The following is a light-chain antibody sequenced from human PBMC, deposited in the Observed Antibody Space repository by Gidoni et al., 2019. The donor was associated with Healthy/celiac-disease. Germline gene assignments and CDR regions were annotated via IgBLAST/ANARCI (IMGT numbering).Light chain of an antibody. J-gene: IGKJ4*01. CDR1: QSVSSSY. CDR3: QQYGSPLT. V-gene: IGKV3-20*01. CDR2: GAS. Sequence: IVLTQSPGTLSLSPGERATLSCRASQSVSSSYLAWYQQKPGHAPRLLIYGASSRATGIPDRFSGSGSGTDFTLTISRLEPEDFAVYYCQQYGSPLTFGGGTKVEIK.